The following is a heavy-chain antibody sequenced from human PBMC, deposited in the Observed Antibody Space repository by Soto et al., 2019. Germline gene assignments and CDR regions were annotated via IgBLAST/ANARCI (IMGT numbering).Heavy chain of an antibody. Sequence: SLXLSCAAXXFTFTTFAXXXXRQAPGKGLEWVAVVSYDGSNEYYADSVKGRFTISRDNSKNTLFLQLNSLSAEDTAVYYCAKPRGASTSDPQGMDVWGQGTAVTVSS. V-gene: IGHV3-30-3*02. D-gene: IGHD2-2*01. CDR2: VSYDGSNE. J-gene: IGHJ6*02. CDR1: XFTFTTFA. CDR3: AKPRGASTSDPQGMDV.